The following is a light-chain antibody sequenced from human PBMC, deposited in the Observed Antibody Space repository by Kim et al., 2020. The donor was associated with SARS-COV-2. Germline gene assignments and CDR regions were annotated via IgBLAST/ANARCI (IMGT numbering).Light chain of an antibody. CDR2: QDS. Sequence: SYELTQSPSVSVSPGQTASITCSGDKLGDKYACWYQQKPGQSPVVVIYQDSKRPSGIPERFSGSNSGNTATLTISGTQAMDEADYYCQAWDSRVVFGGGT. CDR1: KLGDKY. CDR3: QAWDSRVV. V-gene: IGLV3-1*01. J-gene: IGLJ2*01.